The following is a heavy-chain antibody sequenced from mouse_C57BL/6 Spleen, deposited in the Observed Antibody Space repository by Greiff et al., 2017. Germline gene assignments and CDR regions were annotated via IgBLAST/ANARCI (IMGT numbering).Heavy chain of an antibody. D-gene: IGHD1-1*01. J-gene: IGHJ3*01. CDR2: ISNGGGST. CDR3: ASPYYCGTPFAY. CDR1: GFTFSDYY. Sequence: EVKLLESGGGLVQPGGSLKLSCAASGFTFSDYYMYWVRQTPEKRLEWVAYISNGGGSTYYPDTVKGRFTISRDNAKNTLYLQMSRLKSEDTAMYYCASPYYCGTPFAYWGQGTLVTVSA. V-gene: IGHV5-12*01.